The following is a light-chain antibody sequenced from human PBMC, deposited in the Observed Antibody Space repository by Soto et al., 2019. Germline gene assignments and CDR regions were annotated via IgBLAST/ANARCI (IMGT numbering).Light chain of an antibody. Sequence: EMVLTKSPGTLSLSPGERATLSCRSSQSVSSSYLAWYQQKPGQAPRLLIYDASSRATGIPDRFSGSGSWTDFTLTTSRLEPEDLAVYYCQQYGSSPTFGQGTKVQIK. CDR3: QQYGSSPT. V-gene: IGKV3-20*01. CDR2: DAS. J-gene: IGKJ1*01. CDR1: QSVSSSY.